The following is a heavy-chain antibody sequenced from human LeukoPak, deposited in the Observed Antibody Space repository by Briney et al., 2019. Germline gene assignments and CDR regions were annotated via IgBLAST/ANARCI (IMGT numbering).Heavy chain of an antibody. J-gene: IGHJ6*02. CDR1: GITFSNAW. V-gene: IGHV3-15*01. D-gene: IGHD2-2*01. CDR3: AKKLANIVVVPAATNGMDV. CDR2: IKSKADGGTT. Sequence: NPGGSLRLSCAASGITFSNAWMTWVRQAPGKGLEWVGRIKSKADGGTTEYAAPVKGRFTISRDDSKNTLYLELSSLKTEDTAVYYCAKKLANIVVVPAATNGMDVWGQGTTVTVSS.